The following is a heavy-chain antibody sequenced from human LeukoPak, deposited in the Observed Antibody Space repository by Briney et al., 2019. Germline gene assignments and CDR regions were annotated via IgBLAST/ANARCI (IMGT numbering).Heavy chain of an antibody. Sequence: GASVKVSCKASGGTFSSYAISWVRQAPGQGLEWMGRIIPILGIANYAQKFQGRVTITADKSTSTAYMELSSLRSEDTAVYYCAREPYDFWSGSYGMGVWGQGTTVTVSS. V-gene: IGHV1-69*04. J-gene: IGHJ6*02. CDR1: GGTFSSYA. CDR3: AREPYDFWSGSYGMGV. CDR2: IIPILGIA. D-gene: IGHD3-3*01.